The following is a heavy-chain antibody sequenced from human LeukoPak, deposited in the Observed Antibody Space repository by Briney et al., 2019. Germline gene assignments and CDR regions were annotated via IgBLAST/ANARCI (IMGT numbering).Heavy chain of an antibody. CDR3: AKRLGDY. CDR2: ISGCGGTT. CDR1: GFTFSSYA. J-gene: IGHJ4*02. Sequence: GGSLRLSCTASGFTFSSYAMSWVRQAPVKGLEWVSSISGCGGTTYYADSVKGRFSISRDDSKNTLYLQMNSLRAEDTAVYYCAKRLGDYWGQGTLVTVSS. D-gene: IGHD3-10*01. V-gene: IGHV3-23*01.